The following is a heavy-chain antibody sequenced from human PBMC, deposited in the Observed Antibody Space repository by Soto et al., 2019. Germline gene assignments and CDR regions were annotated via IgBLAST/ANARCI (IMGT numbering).Heavy chain of an antibody. CDR1: GYTLTSYG. D-gene: IGHD3-9*01. CDR3: ARDHKYYDILTGYDY. J-gene: IGHJ4*02. CDR2: ISAYNGNT. V-gene: IGHV1-18*01. Sequence: ASVKVSCKASGYTLTSYGIGWVRQAPGQGLEWMGWISAYNGNTNYAQKLQGRVTMTTDTSTSTAYMELRSLRSDDTAVYYCARDHKYYDILTGYDYWGQGTLVTVSS.